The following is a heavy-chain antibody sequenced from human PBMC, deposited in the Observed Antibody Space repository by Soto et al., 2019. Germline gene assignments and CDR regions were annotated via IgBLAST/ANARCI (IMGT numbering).Heavy chain of an antibody. V-gene: IGHV3-33*01. CDR2: IWYDGSNK. CDR1: GFTFSSYG. Sequence: PGGSLRLSCAASGFTFSSYGMHWVRQAPGKGLEWVAVIWYDGSNKYYADSVKGRFTISRDNSKNTLYLQMNSLRAEDTAVYYCARDNSFGSGWYSRIFDYWGQGTLVTVSS. CDR3: ARDNSFGSGWYSRIFDY. J-gene: IGHJ4*02. D-gene: IGHD6-19*01.